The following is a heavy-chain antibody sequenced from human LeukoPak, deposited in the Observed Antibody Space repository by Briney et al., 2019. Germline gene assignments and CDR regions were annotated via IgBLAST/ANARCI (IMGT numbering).Heavy chain of an antibody. V-gene: IGHV3-23*01. Sequence: PGGSLRLLCSASGFTFSSYAMSWFRQPPGKGLEWVSAISGSGGSTYYADSAKGRFTIIRDDSKKTLYLQMNSLRAEDTAVYYCAKVRFLEWFLASDFDYWGQGTLVTVSS. CDR2: ISGSGGST. J-gene: IGHJ4*02. CDR1: GFTFSSYA. D-gene: IGHD3-3*01. CDR3: AKVRFLEWFLASDFDY.